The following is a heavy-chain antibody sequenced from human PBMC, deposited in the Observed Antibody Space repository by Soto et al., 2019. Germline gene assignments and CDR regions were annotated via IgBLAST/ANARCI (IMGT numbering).Heavy chain of an antibody. Sequence: QPXGSLRLSCAASGFTFSNYWMNWVRQVPGKGLDWVANIKGDGSEKYFVDSVKGRFTISRDNAKNSLYLQMNSLRAEDTATYYCARDLGRTAAGYYYYYAMDVWGQGTTVTVSS. J-gene: IGHJ6*02. V-gene: IGHV3-7*01. CDR3: ARDLGRTAAGYYYYYAMDV. CDR2: IKGDGSEK. D-gene: IGHD2-2*01. CDR1: GFTFSNYW.